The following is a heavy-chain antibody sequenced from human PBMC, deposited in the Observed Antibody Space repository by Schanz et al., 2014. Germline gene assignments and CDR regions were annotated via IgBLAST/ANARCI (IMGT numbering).Heavy chain of an antibody. Sequence: QVQLVQSGSEVKKPRASVKVSCKASGYTFPSYGISWVRQAPGQGLEWMGWINVYNGDTKFAKTFQDRVTLTTDTSTSTAYMELRSLRSDDTAVYYCARGPDSTSADVTRGRRRYYFDYWGQGTLVTVSS. J-gene: IGHJ4*02. CDR1: GYTFPSYG. D-gene: IGHD6-13*01. V-gene: IGHV1-18*04. CDR2: INVYNGDT. CDR3: ARGPDSTSADVTRGRRRYYFDY.